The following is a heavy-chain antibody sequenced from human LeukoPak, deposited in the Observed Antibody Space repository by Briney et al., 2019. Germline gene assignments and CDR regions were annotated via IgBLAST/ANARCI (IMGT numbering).Heavy chain of an antibody. CDR1: GGTFSSYA. Sequence: ASVKVSCKASGGTFSSYAISWVRQAPGQGLEWMGWMNPNSGNTGDAQKFQGRVTITRNTSISTAYMELSSLRSEDSAVYYCARALYSYGLYYYYYYMDVWGKGTTVTVSS. D-gene: IGHD5-18*01. CDR3: ARALYSYGLYYYYYYMDV. CDR2: MNPNSGNT. J-gene: IGHJ6*03. V-gene: IGHV1-8*03.